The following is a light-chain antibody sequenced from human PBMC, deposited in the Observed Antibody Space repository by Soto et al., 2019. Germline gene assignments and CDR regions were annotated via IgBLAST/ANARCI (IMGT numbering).Light chain of an antibody. CDR1: SGHSDYT. V-gene: IGLV4-69*01. Sequence: QPVLTQSPSASAPLGASVKLACTLSSGHSDYTIAWHQQQQEKGTRYLMKLNSDGSHSKGDVIPDRFSGSSSGAERYLTISSLQSEDEADYYFPTWGAGIRVFGGGTQLTVL. CDR2: LNSDGSH. CDR3: PTWGAGIRV. J-gene: IGLJ2*01.